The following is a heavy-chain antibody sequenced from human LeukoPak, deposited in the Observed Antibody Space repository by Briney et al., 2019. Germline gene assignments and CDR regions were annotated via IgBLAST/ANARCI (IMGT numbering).Heavy chain of an antibody. CDR2: IWFDGSNK. CDR3: ARVYDISAYYFHAFDI. CDR1: GFTFSSYG. J-gene: IGHJ3*02. Sequence: GRSLRLSCAASGFTFSSYGMHWVRQAPGQGLEWVAIIWFDGSNKYYADSVKGRFTISRDNSKNTLYLQMNSLRAEDTAVYYCARVYDISAYYFHAFDIWGQGTMVTVSS. D-gene: IGHD3-22*01. V-gene: IGHV3-33*01.